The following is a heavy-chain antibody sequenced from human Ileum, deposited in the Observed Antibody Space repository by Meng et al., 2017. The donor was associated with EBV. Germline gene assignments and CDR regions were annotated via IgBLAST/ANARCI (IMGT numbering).Heavy chain of an antibody. CDR3: ARGGWSLDY. J-gene: IGHJ4*02. CDR1: GGSISSYY. V-gene: IGHV4-59*08. Sequence: QVQLQESGPGLVKPSETLSLTCTVSGGSISSYYWSWIRQPPGKGLEWIGYIYYSGSTNYSPSLKSRVTISVDTSKNQFSLNLSSVTAADTVVYYCARGGWSLDYWGQGTLVTVSS. CDR2: IYYSGST. D-gene: IGHD2-15*01.